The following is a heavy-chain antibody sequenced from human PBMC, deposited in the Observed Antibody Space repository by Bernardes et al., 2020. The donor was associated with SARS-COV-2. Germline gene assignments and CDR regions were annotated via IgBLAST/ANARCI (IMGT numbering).Heavy chain of an antibody. V-gene: IGHV4-34*01. D-gene: IGHD6-19*01. J-gene: IGHJ4*02. CDR2: INHSGST. CDR3: ARPPKVYSSGWYGY. Sequence: SETLSLTCAVYGGSFSGYYWSWIRQPPGKGLEWIGEINHSGSTNYNPSLKSRVTISVDTSKNQFSLKLSSVTAADTAVYYCARPPKVYSSGWYGYWGQGTLVTVSS. CDR1: GGSFSGYY.